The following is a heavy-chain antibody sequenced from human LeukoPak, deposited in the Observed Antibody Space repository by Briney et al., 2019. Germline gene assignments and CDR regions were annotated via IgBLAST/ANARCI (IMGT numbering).Heavy chain of an antibody. CDR2: VYYSGNT. Sequence: SETLSLTCTVSGGSISSSSSYRGWIRQPPGKGLEWVGSVYYSGNTYYNPSLKSRVTVSVDTSKNQFSLKLSSVTAADTAVYYCAIHLPGWYYFDYWGQGTRVTVSS. V-gene: IGHV4-39*01. CDR3: AIHLPGWYYFDY. D-gene: IGHD6-19*01. J-gene: IGHJ4*02. CDR1: GGSISSSSSY.